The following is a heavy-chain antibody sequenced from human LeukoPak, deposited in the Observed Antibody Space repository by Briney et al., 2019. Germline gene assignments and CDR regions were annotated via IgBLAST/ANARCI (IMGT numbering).Heavy chain of an antibody. Sequence: SETLSLTCTVSGGSISSYYWSWIRQPPGKGLEWIGYIYYSGSTYYNPSLKSRVTISVDTSKNQFSLKLSSVTAADTAVYYCARGALDATRFDVWGQGTLVTVSS. D-gene: IGHD2-15*01. CDR2: IYYSGST. CDR1: GGSISSYY. V-gene: IGHV4-59*12. J-gene: IGHJ4*01. CDR3: ARGALDATRFDV.